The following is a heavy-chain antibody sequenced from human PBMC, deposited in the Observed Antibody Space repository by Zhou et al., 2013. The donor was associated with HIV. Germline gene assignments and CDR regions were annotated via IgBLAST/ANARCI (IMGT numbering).Heavy chain of an antibody. Sequence: QVQLVQSGAEVKKPGSSVKVSCKASGGTFSSYAISWVRQAPGQGLEWMGRIIPILGIANYAQKFQGRVTITADKSTSTAYMELSSLRSEDTAVYYCARGNGGYDFWSGYSSGDNWFDPWGQGTLVTVSS. J-gene: IGHJ5*02. CDR1: GGTFSSYA. V-gene: IGHV1-69*04. D-gene: IGHD3-3*01. CDR2: IIPILGIA. CDR3: ARGNGGYDFWSGYSSGDNWFDP.